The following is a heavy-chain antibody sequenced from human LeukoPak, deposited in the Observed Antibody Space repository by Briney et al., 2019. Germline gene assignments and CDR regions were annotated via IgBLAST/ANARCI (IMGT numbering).Heavy chain of an antibody. CDR1: GGSISSGDYY. J-gene: IGHJ6*03. D-gene: IGHD1-26*01. CDR3: ARHWLRGATKPGYMDV. CDR2: IYYSGST. V-gene: IGHV4-39*01. Sequence: SETLSLTCTVSGGSISSGDYYWSWIRQPPGKGLEWIGYIYYSGSTYYSPSLKSRVTISVDTSKTQFSLKLSSVTAADTAVYYCARHWLRGATKPGYMDVWGKGTTVTVSS.